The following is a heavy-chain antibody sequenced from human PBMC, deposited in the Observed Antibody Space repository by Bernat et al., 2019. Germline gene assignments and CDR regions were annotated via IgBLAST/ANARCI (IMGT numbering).Heavy chain of an antibody. J-gene: IGHJ4*02. CDR1: GFTFSNAW. CDR3: ARDGHDYGDYVLDY. D-gene: IGHD4-17*01. Sequence: VQLVESGGGLVKPGGSLRLSCAASGFTFSNAWMSWVRQAPGKGLEWVAVIWYDGSNKYYADSVKGRFTISRDNSKNTLYLQMNSLRAEDTAVYYCARDGHDYGDYVLDYWGQGTLVTVSS. V-gene: IGHV3-33*08. CDR2: IWYDGSNK.